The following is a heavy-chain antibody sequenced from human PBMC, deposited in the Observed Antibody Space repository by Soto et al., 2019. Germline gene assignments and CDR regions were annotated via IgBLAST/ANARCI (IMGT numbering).Heavy chain of an antibody. CDR1: GGTFSSYA. J-gene: IGHJ5*02. CDR2: IIPIFGTA. D-gene: IGHD5-18*01. CDR3: ARSGYSYGHLP. Sequence: QVQLVQSGAEVKKPGASVKVSCKASGGTFSSYAISWVRQAPVQGLEWMGGIIPIFGTANYAQKFQGRVTITADESKSKAYMELSSLRSEATAVYYCARSGYSYGHLPWGQGTLVTVSS. V-gene: IGHV1-69*01.